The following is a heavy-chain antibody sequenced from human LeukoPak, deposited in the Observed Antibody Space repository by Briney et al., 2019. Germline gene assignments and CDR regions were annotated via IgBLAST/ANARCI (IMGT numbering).Heavy chain of an antibody. Sequence: ASVKVSCKASGYTFTSYYMHWVRQAPGQGLEWMGIINPSGGSTSYAQKFQGRVTMTRNTSISTAYMELSSLRSEDTAVYYCARGGLRTGYSSSLSDYWGQGTLVTVSS. D-gene: IGHD6-13*01. CDR3: ARGGLRTGYSSSLSDY. CDR2: INPSGGST. J-gene: IGHJ4*02. V-gene: IGHV1-46*01. CDR1: GYTFTSYY.